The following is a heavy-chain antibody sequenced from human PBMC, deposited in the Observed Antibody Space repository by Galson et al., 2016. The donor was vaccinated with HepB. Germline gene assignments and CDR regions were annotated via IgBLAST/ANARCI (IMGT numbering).Heavy chain of an antibody. Sequence: SLRLSCAASGFSSSSYSMNWVRQAPGKGLEWVSSISTTTRYTYYADSVKGRFTISRDNSKNSLYLQMNSLRAEDTAVYYCGSGEDSYYYGMDVWGQGTTVTVSS. CDR2: ISTTTRYT. J-gene: IGHJ6*02. CDR3: GSGEDSYYYGMDV. V-gene: IGHV3-21*01. D-gene: IGHD3-10*01. CDR1: GFSSSSYS.